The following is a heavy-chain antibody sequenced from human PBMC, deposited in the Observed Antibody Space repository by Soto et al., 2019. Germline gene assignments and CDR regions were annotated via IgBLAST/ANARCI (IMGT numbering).Heavy chain of an antibody. CDR1: GFTFSSYD. J-gene: IGHJ4*02. CDR3: ADPPTSDS. Sequence: EVQLLESGEGLVQPGGSLRLSCAASGFTFSSYDMSWVRQAPGKGLEWVSGISGSGGSTYYADSVKGRFTISRDNSKNTLYLQMNSLRAEDTAVYYCADPPTSDSWGQGTLVTVSS. CDR2: ISGSGGST. V-gene: IGHV3-23*01.